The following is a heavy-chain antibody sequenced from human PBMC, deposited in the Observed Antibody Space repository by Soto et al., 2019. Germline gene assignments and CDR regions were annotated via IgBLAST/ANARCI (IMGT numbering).Heavy chain of an antibody. Sequence: GGSLRLSCTASGIIFSAFAMSWVRQAPGKGLEWVSKIGSSGSTIWYADSVKGRFTISRDNAKNSLYLQMNSLRAEDTAVYYCAREDLVGATRKGNSWFDPWGQGTLVTVSS. CDR2: IGSSGSTI. D-gene: IGHD1-26*01. CDR1: GIIFSAFA. V-gene: IGHV3-48*04. J-gene: IGHJ5*02. CDR3: AREDLVGATRKGNSWFDP.